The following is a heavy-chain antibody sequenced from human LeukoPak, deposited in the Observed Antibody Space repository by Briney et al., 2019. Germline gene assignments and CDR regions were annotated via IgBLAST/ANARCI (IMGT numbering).Heavy chain of an antibody. CDR1: GGTFSSYA. CDR2: IIPVFGTA. Sequence: SVKVSCKASGGTFSSYAISWVRQAPGQGLEWMGRIIPVFGTANYAQEFQGRVTITTDESTSTAYMELSSLRSEDTAVYYCARDLGYSYGPRVPPVGADYWGQGTLVTVSS. V-gene: IGHV1-69*05. D-gene: IGHD5-18*01. J-gene: IGHJ4*02. CDR3: ARDLGYSYGPRVPPVGADY.